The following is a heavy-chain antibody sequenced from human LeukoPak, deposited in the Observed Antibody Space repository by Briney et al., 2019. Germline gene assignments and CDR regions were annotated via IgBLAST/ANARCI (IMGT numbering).Heavy chain of an antibody. V-gene: IGHV4-34*01. J-gene: IGHJ3*02. CDR2: INHSGST. CDR3: AKDGGPDYGDYDDAFDI. CDR1: GGSFSGYY. Sequence: SETLSLTCAVYGGSFSGYYWSWIRQPPGKGLEWIGEINHSGSTNYNPSLKSRVTISVDTSKNQFSLKLSSVTAADTAVYYCAKDGGPDYGDYDDAFDIWGQGTMVTVSS. D-gene: IGHD4-17*01.